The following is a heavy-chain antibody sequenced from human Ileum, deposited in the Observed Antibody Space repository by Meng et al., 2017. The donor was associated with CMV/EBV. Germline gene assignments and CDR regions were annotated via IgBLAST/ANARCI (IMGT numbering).Heavy chain of an antibody. J-gene: IGHJ4*02. V-gene: IGHV1-69*05. CDR1: GGTFSNSA. CDR2: IIPIYRTP. CDR3: AREGGNAYYKVLDY. D-gene: IGHD3-10*01. Sequence: SVKLSCKASGGTFSNSAISWVRQAPGRGLEWMGGIIPIYRTPNYSQRFRGRVTITTDESTSTAYMELSSMRSEDTAIYYCAREGGNAYYKVLDYWGQGTLVTVSS.